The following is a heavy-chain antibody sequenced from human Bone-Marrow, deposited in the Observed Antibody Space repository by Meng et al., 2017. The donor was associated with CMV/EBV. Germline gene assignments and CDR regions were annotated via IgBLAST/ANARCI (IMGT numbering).Heavy chain of an antibody. V-gene: IGHV2-5*01. CDR3: AHRQKRYYDFWSGYYDY. Sequence: SGPTLVKPTQTLTLTCTFSGFSLSTSGVGVGWIRQPPGKALEWLALIYWNDDKRYSPSLKSRLTITKDTSKNQVVLTMTNMDPVDTATYYCAHRQKRYYDFWSGYYDYWGQGTLVTVSS. CDR1: GFSLSTSGVG. D-gene: IGHD3-3*01. J-gene: IGHJ4*02. CDR2: IYWNDDK.